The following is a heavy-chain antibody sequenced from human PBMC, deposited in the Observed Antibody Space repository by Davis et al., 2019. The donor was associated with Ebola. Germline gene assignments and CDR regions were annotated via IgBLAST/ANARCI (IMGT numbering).Heavy chain of an antibody. Sequence: GESLKISCAASGFTFSSYGMHWVRQAPGKGLEWVAVISYDGSNKYYADSVKGRFTISRDNSKNTFYVQMDSLRAEDTATYYCAKGNNYGRGYYYYYMDVWGKGTTVTVSS. CDR2: ISYDGSNK. D-gene: IGHD3-16*01. J-gene: IGHJ6*03. CDR1: GFTFSSYG. CDR3: AKGNNYGRGYYYYYMDV. V-gene: IGHV3-30*18.